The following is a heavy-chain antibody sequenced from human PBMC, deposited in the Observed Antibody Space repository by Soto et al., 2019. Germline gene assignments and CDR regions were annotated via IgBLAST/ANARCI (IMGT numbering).Heavy chain of an antibody. CDR3: ARGTTRWTWDLAAFDI. CDR2: IIPIFGTA. J-gene: IGHJ3*02. Sequence: ASVKVSCKASGGTFSSYAISWVRQAPGQGLEWMGGIIPIFGTANYAQKFQGRVTITADESTSTAYMELSSLRSEDTAVYYCARGTTRWTWDLAAFDIWGQGTMVTVSS. V-gene: IGHV1-69*13. D-gene: IGHD1-26*01. CDR1: GGTFSSYA.